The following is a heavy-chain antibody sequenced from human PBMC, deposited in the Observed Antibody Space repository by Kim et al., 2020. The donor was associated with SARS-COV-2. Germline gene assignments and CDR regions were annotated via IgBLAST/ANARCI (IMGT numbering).Heavy chain of an antibody. V-gene: IGHV1-3*01. CDR3: AGGAIAAAGRVDY. Sequence: YSQKFQGGVTITRDTSASTAYMELSSLRSEDTAVYYCAGGAIAAAGRVDYWGQGTLVTVSS. D-gene: IGHD6-13*01. J-gene: IGHJ4*02.